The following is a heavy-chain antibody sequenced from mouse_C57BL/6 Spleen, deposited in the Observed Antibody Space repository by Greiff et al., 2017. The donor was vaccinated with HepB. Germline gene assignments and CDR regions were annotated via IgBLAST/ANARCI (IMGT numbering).Heavy chain of an antibody. D-gene: IGHD1-3*01. J-gene: IGHJ2*01. CDR2: IYPGDGDT. CDR1: GYAFSSSW. CDR3: ARTYKEGFGY. V-gene: IGHV1-82*01. Sequence: VQLQQSGPELVKPGASVKISCKASGYAFSSSWMNWVKQRPGKGLEWIGRIYPGDGDTNYNGKFKGKATLTADKSSSTAYMQLSSLTSEDSAVYFCARTYKEGFGYWGQGTTLTVSS.